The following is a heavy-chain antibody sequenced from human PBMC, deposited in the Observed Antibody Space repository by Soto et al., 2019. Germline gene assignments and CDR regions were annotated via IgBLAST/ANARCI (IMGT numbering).Heavy chain of an antibody. Sequence: QLQLQESGPGLVKPSETLSLTCTVSSGSISSSSYYWGWIRQPPGKGLEWIGSIYYSGSTYYNPSLKSRVTISVDTSKNQFSLKLSSVTAADTAVYYCARHPLRGYSYGSLYYWGQGTLVTVSS. CDR1: SGSISSSSYY. CDR3: ARHPLRGYSYGSLYY. CDR2: IYYSGST. J-gene: IGHJ4*02. D-gene: IGHD5-18*01. V-gene: IGHV4-39*01.